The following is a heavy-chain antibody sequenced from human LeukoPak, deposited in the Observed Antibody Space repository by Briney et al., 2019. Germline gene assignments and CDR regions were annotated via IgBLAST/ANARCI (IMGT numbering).Heavy chain of an antibody. Sequence: ASVKVSCKASGGTFSSYAISWVRQAPGQGREWMGGIIPIFGTANYAQKFQGRVTITADKSTSTAYMELSSLRSEDTAVYYCARVRGYSSGWYAVWFDPWGQGTLVTVSS. J-gene: IGHJ5*02. V-gene: IGHV1-69*06. CDR1: GGTFSSYA. D-gene: IGHD6-19*01. CDR2: IIPIFGTA. CDR3: ARVRGYSSGWYAVWFDP.